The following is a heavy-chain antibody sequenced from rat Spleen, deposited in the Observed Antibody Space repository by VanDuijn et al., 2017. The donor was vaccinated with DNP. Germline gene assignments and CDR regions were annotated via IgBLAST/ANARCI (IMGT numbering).Heavy chain of an antibody. Sequence: EVQLVESGGGLVQPGRSLKLSCAASGFTFSFYGMAWVRQAPKKGLEWVASISASGGSTSYRDSVKGRFTISRDNAENTVYLQMNSLRSEDTATYYCAKDPRDNMDAWGQGTSVTVSS. CDR3: AKDPRDNMDA. V-gene: IGHV5S13*01. CDR1: GFTFSFYG. D-gene: IGHD1-4*01. CDR2: ISASGGST. J-gene: IGHJ4*01.